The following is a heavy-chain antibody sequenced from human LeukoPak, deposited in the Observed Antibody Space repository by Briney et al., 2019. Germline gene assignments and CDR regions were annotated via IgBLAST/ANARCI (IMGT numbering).Heavy chain of an antibody. Sequence: GGSLRLSCAISGFTFNSYDFHWVRQVPGKGLEWVSAIGVTGDTYYADSVKGRFTISREIAANSLYLQMHSLRAGDTALYYCTREFCGSRAACAGGFYYDVWGRGTLVTVSS. CDR2: IGVTGDT. J-gene: IGHJ2*01. CDR1: GFTFNSYD. D-gene: IGHD2-15*01. CDR3: TREFCGSRAACAGGFYYDV. V-gene: IGHV3-13*01.